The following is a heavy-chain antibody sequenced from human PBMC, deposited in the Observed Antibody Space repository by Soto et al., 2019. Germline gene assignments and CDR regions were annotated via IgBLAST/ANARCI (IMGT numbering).Heavy chain of an antibody. D-gene: IGHD3-16*01. CDR2: LSSDGFGA. V-gene: IGHV3-74*03. J-gene: IGHJ4*02. CDR1: DFSLSPYW. Sequence: GGSLRLSCAASDFSLSPYWMHWVRQVPGRGLEWVARLSSDGFGAAYADSVKGRFFISRDIARNTLSLQMNSLRADDTAVYYCARDLGGPDYWGRGTAVTVSS. CDR3: ARDLGGPDY.